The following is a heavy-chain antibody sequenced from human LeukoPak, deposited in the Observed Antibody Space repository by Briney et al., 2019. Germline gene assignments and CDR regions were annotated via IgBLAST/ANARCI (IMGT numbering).Heavy chain of an antibody. J-gene: IGHJ4*02. Sequence: GESLKISCAASGFTFTNAWMSWVRQAPGKGLEWVGRIKLKTDGGTTDFAAPVKGRFTISRDDSKNTLYLQMNSLKTEDTAVYYCVTDPGYGDYVNAWGQGTLVTVSS. V-gene: IGHV3-15*01. CDR1: GFTFTNAW. CDR2: IKLKTDGGTT. D-gene: IGHD4-17*01. CDR3: VTDPGYGDYVNA.